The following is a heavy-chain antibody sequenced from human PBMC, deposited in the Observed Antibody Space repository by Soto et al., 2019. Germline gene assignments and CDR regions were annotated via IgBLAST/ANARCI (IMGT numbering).Heavy chain of an antibody. V-gene: IGHV4-4*02. D-gene: IGHD6-25*01. Sequence: QVQLQESGPGLVKPSETLPLTCAVSGGSISNGNRWSWVRQPPGKGLEWIGEIYHSGRTNYNPSLKSRVSISVDTSKNQFSLKLTSVTAADTAIYYCARAAAYCLDSWGQGTLVTVAS. CDR3: ARAAAYCLDS. CDR1: GGSISNGNR. J-gene: IGHJ4*02. CDR2: IYHSGRT.